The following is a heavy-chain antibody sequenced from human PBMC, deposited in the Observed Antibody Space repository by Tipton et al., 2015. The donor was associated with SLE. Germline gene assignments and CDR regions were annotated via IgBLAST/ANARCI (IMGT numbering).Heavy chain of an antibody. CDR3: ARGRADAFDI. V-gene: IGHV4-34*01. CDR2: INHSGST. CDR1: GGSFSGYY. J-gene: IGHJ3*02. Sequence: TLSLTCAVYGGSFSGYYWNWIRQPPGKGLEWIGEINHSGSTNYNPSLKSRVTISVDTSKNQFSLKLSSVTAADTAVYYCARGRADAFDIWGQGTMVTVSS.